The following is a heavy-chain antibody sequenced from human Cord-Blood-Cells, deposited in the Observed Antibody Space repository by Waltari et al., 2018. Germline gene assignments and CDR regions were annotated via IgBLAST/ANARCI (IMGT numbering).Heavy chain of an antibody. CDR2: IKQDGSGK. Sequence: EVQLVESGGGLVQPGGSLRLSCVASGFTFSSDWMSWVRQAPGKGLGCVANIKQDGSGKYYGESGKGRFTITRDNAEHARYLQRNGLRAEDTAVYYCARVGPLWFGELLYYFDYWGQGTLVTVSS. J-gene: IGHJ4*02. CDR3: ARVGPLWFGELLYYFDY. CDR1: GFTFSSDW. V-gene: IGHV3-7*01. D-gene: IGHD3-10*01.